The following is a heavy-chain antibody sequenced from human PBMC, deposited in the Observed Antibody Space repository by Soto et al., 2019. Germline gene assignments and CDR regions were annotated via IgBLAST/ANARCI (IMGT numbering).Heavy chain of an antibody. V-gene: IGHV3-33*01. CDR1: GFTFSSYG. CDR2: IWDDGSNK. D-gene: IGHD2-15*01. CDR3: ARAGCSGGSCYRTAFFDY. J-gene: IGHJ4*02. Sequence: GGSLRLSCAASGFTFSSYGMHWVRQAPGKGLEWVAVIWDDGSNKYYADSVKGRFTISRDNSKNTLYLQMNSLRAEDTAVYYCARAGCSGGSCYRTAFFDYWGQGTLVTVSS.